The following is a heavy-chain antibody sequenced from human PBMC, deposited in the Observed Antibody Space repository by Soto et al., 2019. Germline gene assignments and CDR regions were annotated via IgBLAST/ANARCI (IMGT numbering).Heavy chain of an antibody. D-gene: IGHD6-25*01. CDR3: ARAGGAYDYSMDV. CDR2: VKDRGRT. Sequence: NPSETLSLTCGVYGGSFIDYHWSWVRQPPGKGLEWIGEVKDRGRTKYNPSLKSRVIISLDTPKSQLSLKLSAVTAADTAIYYCARAGGAYDYSMDVWGQGTTVTVSS. V-gene: IGHV4-34*01. J-gene: IGHJ6*02. CDR1: GGSFIDYH.